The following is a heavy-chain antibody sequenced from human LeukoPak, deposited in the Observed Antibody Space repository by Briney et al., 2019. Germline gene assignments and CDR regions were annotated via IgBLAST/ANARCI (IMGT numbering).Heavy chain of an antibody. CDR3: AREGGYYFDH. V-gene: IGHV3-30*03. J-gene: IGHJ4*02. D-gene: IGHD6-25*01. CDR2: ISYDQSET. Sequence: GGSLRLSCAASGLTFGSYGMHWVRQAPGKGLEWVAFISYDQSETYYADSVKGRFSISRDNSKNTVYLQMNSLRTEDRAVYYCAREGGYYFDHWGQGTLVTVSS. CDR1: GLTFGSYG.